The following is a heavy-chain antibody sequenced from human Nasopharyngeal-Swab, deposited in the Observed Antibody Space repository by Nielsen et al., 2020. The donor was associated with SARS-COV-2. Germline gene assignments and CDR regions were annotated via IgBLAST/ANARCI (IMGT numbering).Heavy chain of an antibody. J-gene: IGHJ6*02. V-gene: IGHV1-3*01. CDR3: ARAVRYYDFWSGYSPGFESYYYYGTDV. CDR2: INAGNGNT. D-gene: IGHD3-3*01. CDR1: GYTFTSYA. Sequence: ASVKVSCKASGYTFTSYAMHWVRQAPGQRLEWMGWINAGNGNTKYSQKFQGRVTITRDTSASTAYLELSSLRSEDTAVYYCARAVRYYDFWSGYSPGFESYYYYGTDVWGQGTTVTVSS.